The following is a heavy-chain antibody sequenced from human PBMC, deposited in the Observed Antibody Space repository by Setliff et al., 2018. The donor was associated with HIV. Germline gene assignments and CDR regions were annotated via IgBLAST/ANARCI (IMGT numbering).Heavy chain of an antibody. Sequence: SETLSLTCAVYGGSFSGYYWSWIRQAPGKGLEWIGEIDHSGSTNYNPSLKSRVTISVDTSKNHFSLRLTSVTAAETALYYCAKYGPNCRSITCDEGYYFDSWGQGALVTVSS. CDR3: AKYGPNCRSITCDEGYYFDS. D-gene: IGHD2-2*01. V-gene: IGHV4-34*01. CDR1: GGSFSGYY. J-gene: IGHJ4*02. CDR2: IDHSGST.